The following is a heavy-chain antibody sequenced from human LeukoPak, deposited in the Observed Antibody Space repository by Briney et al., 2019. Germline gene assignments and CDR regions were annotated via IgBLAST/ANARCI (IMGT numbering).Heavy chain of an antibody. J-gene: IGHJ4*02. CDR2: ISAGNGNT. CDR3: ARDQTRLSGYYPDY. Sequence: ASVKVSCKASGYTFTSYAMHWVRQAPGQRLEWMGWISAGNGNTKYSQKFQGRVTITRDTSASTAYTELSSLRSEDTAVYYCARDQTRLSGYYPDYWGQGTLVTVSS. V-gene: IGHV1-3*01. CDR1: GYTFTSYA. D-gene: IGHD3-22*01.